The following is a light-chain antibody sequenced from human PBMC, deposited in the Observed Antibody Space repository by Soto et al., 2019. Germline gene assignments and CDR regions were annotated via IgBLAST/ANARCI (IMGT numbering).Light chain of an antibody. CDR2: GAS. V-gene: IGKV3-11*01. Sequence: EIVLTQSPATLSLSPGERATLSCRASQSVSSYLAWYQQKPGQAPRLLIYGASNRATGIPARFSGSGSGTDFTLTISSLEPEDFAVYYCQQRINWPPMYTFGQGTKLEIK. CDR1: QSVSSY. CDR3: QQRINWPPMYT. J-gene: IGKJ2*01.